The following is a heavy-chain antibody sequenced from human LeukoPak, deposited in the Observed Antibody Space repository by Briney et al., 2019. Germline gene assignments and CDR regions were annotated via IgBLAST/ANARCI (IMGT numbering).Heavy chain of an antibody. Sequence: SETLSLTCTVSGGSISSVSYYWGWIRQPPGTGLGCIGSIFYTGRSYYNPSLKRRVTISVDTSKNQFSLKLSSVTAADTAVYYCASWAGYYDSSGYYWNWGQGTLVTVSS. CDR3: ASWAGYYDSSGYYWN. CDR2: IFYTGRS. J-gene: IGHJ4*02. V-gene: IGHV4-39*07. D-gene: IGHD3-22*01. CDR1: GGSISSVSYY.